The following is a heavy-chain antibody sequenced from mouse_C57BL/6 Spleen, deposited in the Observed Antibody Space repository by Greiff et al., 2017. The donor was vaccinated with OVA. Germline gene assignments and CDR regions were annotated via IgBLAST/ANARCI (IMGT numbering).Heavy chain of an antibody. CDR1: GYTFTDYN. Sequence: VQLQQSGPELVKPGASVKMSCKASGYTFTDYNMHWVKQSHGKSLEWIGYINPNNGGTSYNQKFKGKATLTVNKSSSTSYMELRSLTSEDSAVYYGARRGSSGSLFGYWGQCTTLTVAS. D-gene: IGHD3-2*02. V-gene: IGHV1-22*01. CDR3: ARRGSSGSLFGY. CDR2: INPNNGGT. J-gene: IGHJ2*01.